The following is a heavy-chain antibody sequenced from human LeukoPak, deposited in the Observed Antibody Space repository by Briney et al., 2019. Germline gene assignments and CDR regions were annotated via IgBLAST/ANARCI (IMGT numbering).Heavy chain of an antibody. D-gene: IGHD7-27*01. Sequence: SETLSLTCTVSGLSINPYYWTWIRQPAGKGLEWIGRIIYTTGSTNYNPSLNSRVTMSVDTSKNQISLKLTYVTAADTAMYYWMRDGPSWGLLWGRGTLVTVSS. CDR3: MRDGPSWGLL. J-gene: IGHJ4*02. V-gene: IGHV4-4*07. CDR2: IIYTTGST. CDR1: GLSINPYY.